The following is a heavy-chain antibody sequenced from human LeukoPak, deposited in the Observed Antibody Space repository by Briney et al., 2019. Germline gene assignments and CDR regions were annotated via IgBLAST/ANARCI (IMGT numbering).Heavy chain of an antibody. V-gene: IGHV3-30*02. J-gene: IGHJ3*02. CDR2: IRYDGSNK. Sequence: GGSLRLSCAASGFTFSSYGMHWVRQAPGKGLEWVAFIRYDGSNKYYADSVKGRFTISRDNAKNSLYLQMNSLRAEDTAVYYCARTMTTVTTRAFDIWGQGTMVTVSS. CDR1: GFTFSSYG. D-gene: IGHD4-17*01. CDR3: ARTMTTVTTRAFDI.